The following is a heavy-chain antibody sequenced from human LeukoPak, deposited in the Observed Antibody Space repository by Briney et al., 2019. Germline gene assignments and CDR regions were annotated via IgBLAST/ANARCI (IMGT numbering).Heavy chain of an antibody. V-gene: IGHV4-59*01. J-gene: IGHJ4*02. CDR1: GGSISSYY. CDR2: IYYSGST. D-gene: IGHD4-23*01. Sequence: SETLSLTRTVSGGSISSYYWSWIRQPPGKGLEWIGYIYYSGSTNYNPSLKSRVTISVDTSKNQFSLKLSSVTAADTAVYYCARGKAVVTRRYYFDYWGQGTLVTVSS. CDR3: ARGKAVVTRRYYFDY.